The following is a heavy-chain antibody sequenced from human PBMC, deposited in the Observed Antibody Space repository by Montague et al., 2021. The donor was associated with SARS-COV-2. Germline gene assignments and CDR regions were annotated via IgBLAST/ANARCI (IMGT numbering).Heavy chain of an antibody. CDR2: ISSNGKT. V-gene: IGHV4-4*09. D-gene: IGHD3-22*01. CDR3: ARRGDDDSAGYHWHLDL. Sequence: SETLSLTCTVSGGSINDHYRSWIRQSPGKGLEWIGYISSNGKTNYNPSLKSRVTLSADASRNEFSLKPDSVTAADTAVYFCARRGDDDSAGYHWHLDLWGRGMLVTVSS. CDR1: GGSINDHY. J-gene: IGHJ2*01.